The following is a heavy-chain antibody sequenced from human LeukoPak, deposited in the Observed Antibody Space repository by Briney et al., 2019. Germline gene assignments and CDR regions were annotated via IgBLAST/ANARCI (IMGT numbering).Heavy chain of an antibody. Sequence: GGSLRLSCAASGFTFSSYLMEWVRQAPGKGLVWVSRIKSDGSTTTYADSVKGRFTISRDNAKNTLYLQMNSLRAEDKAVYYCARALGGNAPIDSWGQGTLVTVSS. CDR3: ARALGGNAPIDS. V-gene: IGHV3-74*01. D-gene: IGHD4-23*01. CDR2: IKSDGSTT. CDR1: GFTFSSYL. J-gene: IGHJ4*02.